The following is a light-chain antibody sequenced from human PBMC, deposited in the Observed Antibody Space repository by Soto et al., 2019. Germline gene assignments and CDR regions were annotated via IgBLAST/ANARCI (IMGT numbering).Light chain of an antibody. Sequence: QLVLTQPPSVSGAPGQRVTISCTGSSSNIGAGFDVHWYQHLPGAAPKLLIYGYINRPSGVPDRFSGSKSGTSASLAITGLQAEDEADYYCQSYDSSLSGVVFGGGTKLTVL. CDR2: GYI. J-gene: IGLJ2*01. V-gene: IGLV1-40*01. CDR1: SSNIGAGFD. CDR3: QSYDSSLSGVV.